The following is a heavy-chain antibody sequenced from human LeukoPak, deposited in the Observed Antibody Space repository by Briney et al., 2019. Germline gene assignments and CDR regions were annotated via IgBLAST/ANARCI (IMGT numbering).Heavy chain of an antibody. CDR3: ARDANDILTGYYPDY. CDR2: INTNTGNP. CDR1: GGTFSSYA. J-gene: IGHJ4*02. Sequence: ASVKVSCKASGGTFSSYAMNWVRQAPGQGLEWMGWINTNTGNPTYAQGFTGRFVFSLDTSVSTAYLQISSLKAEDTAVYYCARDANDILTGYYPDYWGQGTLVTVSS. D-gene: IGHD3-9*01. V-gene: IGHV7-4-1*02.